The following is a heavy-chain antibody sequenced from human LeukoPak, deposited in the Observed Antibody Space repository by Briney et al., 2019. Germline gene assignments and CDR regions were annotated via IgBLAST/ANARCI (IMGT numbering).Heavy chain of an antibody. D-gene: IGHD3-3*01. Sequence: GGSLRLSCAASGFTFSSYGMHRVRQAPGKGLEWVAVISYDGSNKYYADSVKGRFTISRDNSKNTLYLQMNSLRAEDTAVYYCAKVGPFYDFWSGPFDYWGQGTLVTVSS. J-gene: IGHJ4*02. CDR1: GFTFSSYG. CDR3: AKVGPFYDFWSGPFDY. V-gene: IGHV3-30*18. CDR2: ISYDGSNK.